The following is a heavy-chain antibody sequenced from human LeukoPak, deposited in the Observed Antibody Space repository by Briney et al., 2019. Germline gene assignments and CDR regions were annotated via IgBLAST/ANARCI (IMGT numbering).Heavy chain of an antibody. D-gene: IGHD5-18*01. J-gene: IGHJ6*03. Sequence: PGGSLRLSCAASGFTFSGSAMHWVRQASGKGLEWVGRIRSKANSYATAYAASVKGRFTISRDDSKNTAYLQMNSLRAEDTAVYYCAKFQLSADYYYYYMDVWGKGTTVTVSS. V-gene: IGHV3-73*01. CDR2: IRSKANSYAT. CDR1: GFTFSGSA. CDR3: AKFQLSADYYYYYMDV.